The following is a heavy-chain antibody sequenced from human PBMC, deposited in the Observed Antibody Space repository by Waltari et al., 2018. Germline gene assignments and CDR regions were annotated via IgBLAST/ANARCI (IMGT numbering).Heavy chain of an antibody. V-gene: IGHV3-74*02. J-gene: IGHJ6*02. Sequence: EVRLVESGGGLVQPGGSLRLSCAASGFTFSSYWMHWVRQAPGKGLVWVSRINSDGSSTSYADSVKGRFTISRDNAKNTLYLQMNSLRAEDTAVYYCASTYDFWRDAYYYYGMDVWGQGTTVTVSS. D-gene: IGHD3-3*01. CDR3: ASTYDFWRDAYYYYGMDV. CDR1: GFTFSSYW. CDR2: INSDGSST.